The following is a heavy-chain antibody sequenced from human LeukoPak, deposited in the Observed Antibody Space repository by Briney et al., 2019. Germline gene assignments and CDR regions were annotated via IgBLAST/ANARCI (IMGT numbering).Heavy chain of an antibody. V-gene: IGHV3-23*01. CDR3: AGRIAVAGTGFQP. CDR1: GIPFYRYG. J-gene: IGHJ5*02. D-gene: IGHD6-19*01. Sequence: GSLRPSFCASGIPFYRYGIRLVRPAPGEGLGWVSAISVSGGSTYYADSVKGRFTISRDNSKNTLYLQMSSLRAEDTAVYYCAGRIAVAGTGFQPWGQGTLVTVSS. CDR2: ISVSGGST.